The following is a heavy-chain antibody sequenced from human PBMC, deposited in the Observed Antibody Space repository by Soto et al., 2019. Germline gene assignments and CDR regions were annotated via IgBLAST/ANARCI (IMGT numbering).Heavy chain of an antibody. CDR1: GYTFTSYY. Sequence: ASVNVSCKASGYTFTSYYMHWVRQAPGQGLEWMGIINPSGGSTTYAQKFQGTVTMTRDTSTSTVYMELSSLKSEDTAMYYCARDARYDSSGYTCDYWGQGTLVTVSS. CDR2: INPSGGST. V-gene: IGHV1-46*01. D-gene: IGHD3-22*01. J-gene: IGHJ4*02. CDR3: ARDARYDSSGYTCDY.